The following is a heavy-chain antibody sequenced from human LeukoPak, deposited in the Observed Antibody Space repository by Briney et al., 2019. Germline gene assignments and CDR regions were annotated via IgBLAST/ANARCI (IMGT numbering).Heavy chain of an antibody. V-gene: IGHV3-7*04. J-gene: IGHJ5*02. CDR3: AWEYH. CDR2: IKQDGSEK. CDR1: GFTFSNCW. Sequence: GWSLRLSCAVSGFTFSNCWMSWVRQAPGKGVEWVANIKQDGSEKDYVDSVKGRFTISRDNARDSLYLQMNSLRAEDTAVYYCAWEYHWGQGTLVTVSS.